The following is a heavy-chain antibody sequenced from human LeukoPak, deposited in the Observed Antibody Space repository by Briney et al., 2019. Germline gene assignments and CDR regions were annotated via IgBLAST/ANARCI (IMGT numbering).Heavy chain of an antibody. Sequence: SGGSLRLSCAASGFTFSSYSMNWVRQAPGKGLEWVSSISSSSSYIYYADSVKGRFTISRDNAKNSLCLQMNSLRAEDTAVYYCATIVVAGTWGQGTLVTVSS. CDR1: GFTFSSYS. D-gene: IGHD2-2*01. J-gene: IGHJ5*02. V-gene: IGHV3-21*01. CDR2: ISSSSSYI. CDR3: ATIVVAGT.